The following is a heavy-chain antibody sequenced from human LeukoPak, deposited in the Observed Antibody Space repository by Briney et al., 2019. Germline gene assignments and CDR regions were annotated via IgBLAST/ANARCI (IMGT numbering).Heavy chain of an antibody. V-gene: IGHV4-59*12. D-gene: IGHD3-22*01. CDR1: GGSISSYY. CDR3: ARDNYYDSSGPTVV. CDR2: IYYSGST. Sequence: PSETLSLTCTVSGGSISSYYWSWIRQPPGKGLEWIGSIYYSGSTYYNPSLKSRVTISVDTSKNQFSLKLSSVTAADTAVYYCARDNYYDSSGPTVVWGQGTTVTVSS. J-gene: IGHJ6*02.